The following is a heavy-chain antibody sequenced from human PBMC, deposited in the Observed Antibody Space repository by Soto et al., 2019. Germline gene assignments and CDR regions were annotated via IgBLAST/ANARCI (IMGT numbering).Heavy chain of an antibody. CDR1: GDSVSSNSAA. Sequence: SQTLSLTCAISGDSVSSNSAAWNWIRQSPSRGLEWLGRTYYRSKWYNDYAVSVKSRITINPETSKNQFSLQLNSVTPEDTAVYYCARGLFPGYYGSGSYHYYYMDVWGKGTTVTVSS. CDR2: TYYRSKWYN. V-gene: IGHV6-1*01. D-gene: IGHD3-10*01. J-gene: IGHJ6*03. CDR3: ARGLFPGYYGSGSYHYYYMDV.